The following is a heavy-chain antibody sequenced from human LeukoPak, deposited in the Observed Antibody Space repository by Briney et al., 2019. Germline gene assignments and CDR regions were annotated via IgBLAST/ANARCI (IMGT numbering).Heavy chain of an antibody. V-gene: IGHV3-7*03. CDR3: ARGHYNVDV. CDR1: GFKFKTYW. Sequence: GGSLRLSCAASGFKFKTYWMSWVRQAPGKGLEWVAYIKQDGSEESYVGSVKGRFTISRDNTKNSVYLEMNSLRAEDMAVYYCARGHYNVDVWGQGTTVIVSS. J-gene: IGHJ6*03. CDR2: IKQDGSEE.